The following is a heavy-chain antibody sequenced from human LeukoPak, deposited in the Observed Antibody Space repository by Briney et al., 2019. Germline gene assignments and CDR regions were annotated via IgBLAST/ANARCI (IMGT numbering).Heavy chain of an antibody. J-gene: IGHJ4*02. D-gene: IGHD1-1*01. CDR2: INHSGST. CDR3: ARVVLERCFDY. Sequence: PSETLSLTCAVYGGSFSGYYWSWIRQPPGKGLEWIGEINHSGSTNYNPSLKSRVTISVDTSKNQFSLKLSSVTAADTAVYYCARVVLERCFDYWGQGTLVTVSS. V-gene: IGHV4-34*01. CDR1: GGSFSGYY.